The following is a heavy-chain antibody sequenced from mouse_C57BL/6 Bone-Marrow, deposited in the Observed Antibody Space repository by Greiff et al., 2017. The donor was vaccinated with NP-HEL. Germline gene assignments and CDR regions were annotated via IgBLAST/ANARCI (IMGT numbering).Heavy chain of an antibody. CDR3: ASDYYGSRRFAY. V-gene: IGHV1-61*01. CDR2: IYPSDSET. J-gene: IGHJ3*01. Sequence: QVQLQQPGAELVRPGSSVKLSCKASGYTFTSYWMDWVKQRPGQGLEWIGNIYPSDSETHYNQKFKDKATLTVDKSSTTAYTQLSSLTSEDTAVYYCASDYYGSRRFAYWGQGTLVTVSA. D-gene: IGHD1-1*01. CDR1: GYTFTSYW.